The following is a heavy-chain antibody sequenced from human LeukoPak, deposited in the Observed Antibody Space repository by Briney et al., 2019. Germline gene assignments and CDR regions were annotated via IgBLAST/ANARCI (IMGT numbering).Heavy chain of an antibody. CDR1: GFTFSDYY. CDR3: AKGRGTWPCYFDY. Sequence: GGSLRLSCAASGFTFSDYYMSWIRQAPGKGLEWVSYISSSSAYTNYADSVKGRFTISRDNAKNSLSLQMNSLSGEDTAIYYCAKGRGTWPCYFDYWGQGTLVTVSS. CDR2: ISSSSAYT. D-gene: IGHD5-12*01. J-gene: IGHJ4*02. V-gene: IGHV3-11*03.